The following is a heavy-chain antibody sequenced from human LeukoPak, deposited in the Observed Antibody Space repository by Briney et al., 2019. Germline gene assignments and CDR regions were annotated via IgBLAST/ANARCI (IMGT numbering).Heavy chain of an antibody. J-gene: IGHJ4*02. CDR1: GYTFTGYY. CDR3: ARGSGYSGYEPFDY. Sequence: GASVKVSCKASGYTFTGYYMHWVRQAPGQGLEWMGWINPNSGGTNYAQKFQGRVTMTRDTPISTAYMELSRLRSDDTAVYYCARGSGYSGYEPFDYWGQGTLVTVSS. D-gene: IGHD5-12*01. CDR2: INPNSGGT. V-gene: IGHV1-2*02.